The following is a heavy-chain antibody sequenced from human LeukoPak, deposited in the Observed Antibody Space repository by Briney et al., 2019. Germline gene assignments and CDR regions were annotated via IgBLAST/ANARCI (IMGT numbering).Heavy chain of an antibody. V-gene: IGHV3-21*01. CDR3: ARDKTEQWLVLEAFDI. J-gene: IGHJ3*02. CDR1: GFTFSSYS. D-gene: IGHD6-19*01. CDR2: ISATSSYI. Sequence: GGSLRLSCAASGFTFSSYSMNWVRQTPGKGLEWVSSISATSSYIYYADSARGRFTISRDNAKNSLYLQMNSLRAKDTAVYYCARDKTEQWLVLEAFDIWGQGTVVTVSS.